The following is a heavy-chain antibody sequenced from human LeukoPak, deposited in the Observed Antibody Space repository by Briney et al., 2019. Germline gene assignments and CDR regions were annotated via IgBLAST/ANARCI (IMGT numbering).Heavy chain of an antibody. V-gene: IGHV4-59*01. Sequence: SETLSLTCTVSGGSISSYYWSWIRQPPGKGLEWIGYIYYSGSTNYNPSLKSRVTISVDTSKNQFSLKLSSVTAADTAVYYCAREASSSWYNFDYWGQGTLVTVSS. CDR1: GGSISSYY. CDR2: IYYSGST. J-gene: IGHJ4*02. D-gene: IGHD6-13*01. CDR3: AREASSSWYNFDY.